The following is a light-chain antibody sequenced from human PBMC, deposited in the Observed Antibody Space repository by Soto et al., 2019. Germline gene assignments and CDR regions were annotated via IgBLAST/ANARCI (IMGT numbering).Light chain of an antibody. CDR2: EVT. V-gene: IGLV2-14*01. CDR1: SSDIGGYNF. Sequence: QSALTQPASVSGSPGQSITISCTGTSSDIGGYNFVSWYQQHPGKAPKLMIYEVTNRPSGVSDRFSGSKSGNTASLTISGLQAEDEADYYCSSYTSISGVFGGGTKLTFL. J-gene: IGLJ2*01. CDR3: SSYTSISGV.